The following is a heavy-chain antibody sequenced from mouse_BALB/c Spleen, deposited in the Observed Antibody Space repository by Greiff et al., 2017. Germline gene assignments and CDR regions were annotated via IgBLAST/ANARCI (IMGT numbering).Heavy chain of an antibody. D-gene: IGHD2-4*01. CDR3: ARQIDWGWFAY. J-gene: IGHJ3*01. CDR2: ISNGGGST. Sequence: EVMLVESGGGLVQPGGSLKLSCAASGFTFSSYTMSWVRQTPEKRLEWVAYISNGGGSTYYPDTVKGRFTISRDNAKNTLYLQMSSLKSEDTAMYYCARQIDWGWFAYWGQGTLVTVSA. CDR1: GFTFSSYT. V-gene: IGHV5-12-2*01.